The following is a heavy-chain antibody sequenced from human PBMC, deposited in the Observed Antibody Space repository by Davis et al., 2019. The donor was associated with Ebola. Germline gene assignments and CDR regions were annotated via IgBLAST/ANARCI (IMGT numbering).Heavy chain of an antibody. CDR1: GGSFSGYY. V-gene: IGHV4-34*01. CDR3: AKCRSGGSCYYGMDV. Sequence: MPSETLSLTCAVYGGSFSGYYWSWIRQPPGKGLEWIGYIYHSGSTYYNPSLKSRVTVSVDRSKNQFSLKLSSVTAADTAVYYCAKCRSGGSCYYGMDVWGQGTTVTVSS. D-gene: IGHD2-15*01. CDR2: IYHSGST. J-gene: IGHJ6*02.